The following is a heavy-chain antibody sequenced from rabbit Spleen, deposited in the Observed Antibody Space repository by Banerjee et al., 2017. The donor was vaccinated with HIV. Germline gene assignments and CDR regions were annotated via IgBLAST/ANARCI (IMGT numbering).Heavy chain of an antibody. CDR3: ARGDGSGAVYTGVYFDL. CDR2: IDPIFGST. Sequence: QEQLVESGGGLVQPGGSLKLSCKASGFDFSNYGVSWVRQAPGKGLEWIGYIDPIFGSTHYANWVNGRFTISSHNAQNTVSLQLNSLTAADTATYFCARGDGSGAVYTGVYFDLWGPGTLVTVS. J-gene: IGHJ4*01. V-gene: IGHV1S47*01. CDR1: GFDFSNYG. D-gene: IGHD1-1*01.